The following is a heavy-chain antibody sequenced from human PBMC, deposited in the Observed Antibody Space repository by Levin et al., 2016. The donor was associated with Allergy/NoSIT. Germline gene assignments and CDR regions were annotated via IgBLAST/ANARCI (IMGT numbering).Heavy chain of an antibody. CDR2: INHSGST. Sequence: WIRQPPGKGLEWIGEINHSGSTNYNPSLKSRVTISVDTSKNQFSLKLSSVTAADTAVYYCARAVHSYGYYILDYWGQGTLVTVSS. D-gene: IGHD5-18*01. J-gene: IGHJ4*02. V-gene: IGHV4-34*01. CDR3: ARAVHSYGYYILDY.